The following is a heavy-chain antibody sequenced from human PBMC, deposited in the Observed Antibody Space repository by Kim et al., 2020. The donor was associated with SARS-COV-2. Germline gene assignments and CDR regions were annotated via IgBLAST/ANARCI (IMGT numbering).Heavy chain of an antibody. CDR1: GFTFDDYA. CDR2: ISWNSGSI. Sequence: GGSLRLSCAASGFTFDDYAMHWVRQAPGKGLEWVSGISWNSGSIGYADSVKGRFTISRDNAKNSLYLQMNSLRAEDTALYYCAKASGWYSEFDYWGQGTLVTVSS. D-gene: IGHD6-19*01. CDR3: AKASGWYSEFDY. V-gene: IGHV3-9*01. J-gene: IGHJ4*02.